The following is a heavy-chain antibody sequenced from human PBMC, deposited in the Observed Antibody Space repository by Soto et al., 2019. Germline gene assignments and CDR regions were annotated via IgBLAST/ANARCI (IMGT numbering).Heavy chain of an antibody. CDR3: AKNGDFWSWGMDV. D-gene: IGHD3-3*01. J-gene: IGHJ6*01. CDR1: GFTFSTYA. V-gene: IGHV3-23*01. Sequence: GVSLRLSCAASGFTFSTYAMTWVRQAPGKGLEWVSIISSSGDATYYLDSVKGRFTISRDNSRNTLNRQMHSLRAEDTAVYYCAKNGDFWSWGMDVWGQGTTVTVAS. CDR2: ISSSGDAT.